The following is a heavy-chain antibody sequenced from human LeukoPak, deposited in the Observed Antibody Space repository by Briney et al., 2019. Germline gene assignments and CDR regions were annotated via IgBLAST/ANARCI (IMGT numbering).Heavy chain of an antibody. CDR2: IYYTGNT. CDR1: GGSISSDDYY. J-gene: IGHJ4*02. Sequence: PSETLSLTCTVSGGSISSDDYYWTWIRQRPGKGLEWIGYIYYTGNTYFNPSLKSRITISLNMSKNQFSLKLTSVTAADTAVYYCARAPKTTNSSYYFDYWGQGTQVTVSS. V-gene: IGHV4-31*03. D-gene: IGHD6-6*01. CDR3: ARAPKTTNSSYYFDY.